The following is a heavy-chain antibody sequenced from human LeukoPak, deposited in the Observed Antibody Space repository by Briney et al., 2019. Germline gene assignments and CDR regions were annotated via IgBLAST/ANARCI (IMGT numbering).Heavy chain of an antibody. CDR3: TRAGWIGSGWHRATNDY. V-gene: IGHV3-49*04. D-gene: IGHD6-19*01. Sequence: AGGSLRLSCTASGFTFGDYAMSWVRQAPGKGLEWVGFIRSKAYGGTTEYAASVKGRFTISRDDSKSIAYLQMNSLKTEDTAVYYCTRAGWIGSGWHRATNDYWGQGTLVTVSS. CDR2: IRSKAYGGTT. J-gene: IGHJ4*02. CDR1: GFTFGDYA.